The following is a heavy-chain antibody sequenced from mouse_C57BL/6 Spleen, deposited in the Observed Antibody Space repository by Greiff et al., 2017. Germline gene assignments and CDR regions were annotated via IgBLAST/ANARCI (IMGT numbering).Heavy chain of an antibody. CDR3: ARGGNYHMDY. V-gene: IGHV1-54*01. CDR2: INPGSGGT. Sequence: VQLKESGAELVRPGTSVKVSCKASGYAFTNYLIEWVKQRPGQGLEWIGVINPGSGGTNYNEKFKGKATLTADKSSSTAYMQLSSLTSEDSAVYFCARGGNYHMDYWGQGTSVTVSS. J-gene: IGHJ4*01. D-gene: IGHD2-1*01. CDR1: GYAFTNYL.